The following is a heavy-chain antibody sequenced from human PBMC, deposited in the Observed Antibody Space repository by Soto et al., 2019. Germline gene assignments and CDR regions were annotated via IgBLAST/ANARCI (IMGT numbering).Heavy chain of an antibody. CDR3: ARDKSPHSSGWHHRHFDY. CDR2: LSYDGSNK. CDR1: GFTFSSYA. D-gene: IGHD6-19*01. V-gene: IGHV3-30-3*01. J-gene: IGHJ4*02. Sequence: QVQLVESGGGVVQPGRSLRLSCAASGFTFSSYAMHWVRQAPGKGLEWVAVLSYDGSNKYYAGSLKGRFTISRDNSKNTLYLQMSSLRAEDTAVYYCARDKSPHSSGWHHRHFDYWGQGTLVTVSS.